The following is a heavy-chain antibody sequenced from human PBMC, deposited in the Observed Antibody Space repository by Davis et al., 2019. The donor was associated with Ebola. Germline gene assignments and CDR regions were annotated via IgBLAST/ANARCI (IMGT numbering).Heavy chain of an antibody. CDR2: ISGSGGST. D-gene: IGHD3-9*01. Sequence: GESLKISCAASGFTFSSYAMSWVRQAPGKGLEWVSAISGSGGSTYYADSVKGRFTISRDNSKNTLYLQMNSLRAEDTAVYYCARERADYDILTGYYSYYYYGMDVWGQGTTVTVSS. CDR3: ARERADYDILTGYYSYYYYGMDV. J-gene: IGHJ6*02. CDR1: GFTFSSYA. V-gene: IGHV3-23*01.